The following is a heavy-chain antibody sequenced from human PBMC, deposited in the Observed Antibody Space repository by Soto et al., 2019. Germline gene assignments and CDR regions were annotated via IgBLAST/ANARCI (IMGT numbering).Heavy chain of an antibody. Sequence: SVNVSCKASLGTFSSYAISWVRQAPGQGREWMGGIIAIFGTANYAQKIQGRVTITADKSTSTAYMELSSLRSEDTAVYYCARDPSVPRPFYYGMDVWGQGSTVTVSS. CDR3: ARDPSVPRPFYYGMDV. CDR1: LGTFSSYA. J-gene: IGHJ6*02. V-gene: IGHV1-69*06. CDR2: IIAIFGTA.